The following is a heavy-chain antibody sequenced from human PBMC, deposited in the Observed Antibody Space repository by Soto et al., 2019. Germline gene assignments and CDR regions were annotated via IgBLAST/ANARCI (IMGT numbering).Heavy chain of an antibody. V-gene: IGHV4-59*12. J-gene: IGHJ6*02. Sequence: SETLSLTCTVSGGSISSYYWSWIRQPPGKGLEWIGYIYYSGSTNYNPSLKSRVTISVDTSKNQFSLKLSSVTAADTAVYYCARDNGFYGSGGFYYYYGMDVWGQGTTVT. CDR3: ARDNGFYGSGGFYYYYGMDV. CDR1: GGSISSYY. D-gene: IGHD3-10*01. CDR2: IYYSGST.